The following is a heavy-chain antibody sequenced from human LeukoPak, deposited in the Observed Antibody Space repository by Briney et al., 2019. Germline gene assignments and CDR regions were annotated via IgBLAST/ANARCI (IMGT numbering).Heavy chain of an antibody. J-gene: IGHJ4*02. V-gene: IGHV3-23*01. Sequence: PGGSLRLSCAASGFTFSSYAMSWVRQVPGKGLEWVSAISGSGGSTYYADSVKGRFTISRDNSKNTLYLQMNSLRAEDTAVYYCAKDHYYDSSGTPIGFDYWGQGTLVTVSS. D-gene: IGHD3-22*01. CDR1: GFTFSSYA. CDR3: AKDHYYDSSGTPIGFDY. CDR2: ISGSGGST.